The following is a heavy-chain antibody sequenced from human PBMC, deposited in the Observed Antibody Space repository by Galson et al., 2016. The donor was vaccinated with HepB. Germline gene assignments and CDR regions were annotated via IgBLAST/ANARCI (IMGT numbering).Heavy chain of an antibody. CDR3: AREGGGEFGSTTHFDC. J-gene: IGHJ4*02. CDR2: ISSSGDTI. CDR1: GFTFGDFY. D-gene: IGHD3-10*01. V-gene: IGHV3-11*01. Sequence: SLRLSCAASGFTFGDFYMSWVRQAPGKGLEWIAYISSSGDTIYYADSVRGRFAISRDNAGNSLFLQMNSLRVEDTALYYCAREGGGEFGSTTHFDCWGPGSLVTVSS.